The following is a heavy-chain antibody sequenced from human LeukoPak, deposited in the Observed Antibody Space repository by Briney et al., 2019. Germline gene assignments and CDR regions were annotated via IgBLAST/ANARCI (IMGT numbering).Heavy chain of an antibody. V-gene: IGHV3-21*01. CDR2: ISSSSSYI. Sequence: GGSLRLSCAASGFTFSSYSMNWVRQAPGKGLGWVSSISSSSSYIYYADSVKGRFTISRDNAKNSLYLQMGSLRADDMAVYYCARGVAISSSGWYDTFDYWGQGALVTISS. J-gene: IGHJ4*02. D-gene: IGHD6-19*01. CDR3: ARGVAISSSGWYDTFDY. CDR1: GFTFSSYS.